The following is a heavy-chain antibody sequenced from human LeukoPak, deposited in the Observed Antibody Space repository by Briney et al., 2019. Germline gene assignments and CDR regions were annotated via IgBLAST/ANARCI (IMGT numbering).Heavy chain of an antibody. Sequence: PGGSLRLSCAASGFTFSSYSMNWVRQAPGKGLEWVSSISSSSSYIYYADSVKGRFTISRDNSKNTLYLQMNSLRAEDTAVYYCAKRDSSYYYMDVWGKGTTVTVSS. D-gene: IGHD3/OR15-3a*01. CDR3: AKRDSSYYYMDV. CDR2: ISSSSSYI. CDR1: GFTFSSYS. J-gene: IGHJ6*03. V-gene: IGHV3-21*04.